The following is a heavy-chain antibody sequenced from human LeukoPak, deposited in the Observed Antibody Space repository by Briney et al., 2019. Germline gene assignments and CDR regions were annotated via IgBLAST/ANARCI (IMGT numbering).Heavy chain of an antibody. D-gene: IGHD3-22*01. V-gene: IGHV3-48*01. CDR2: ITNSGNSK. CDR3: ARTRSSGYLIFDY. CDR1: EFTFSSYS. Sequence: GGSLRLSCAASEFTFSSYSMNWVRQAPGKGLEWVSYITNSGNSKSYADSVKGRFTISRDNTKNSLYLQMNGLRAEDMAVYYCARTRSSGYLIFDYWGQGILVTVSS. J-gene: IGHJ4*02.